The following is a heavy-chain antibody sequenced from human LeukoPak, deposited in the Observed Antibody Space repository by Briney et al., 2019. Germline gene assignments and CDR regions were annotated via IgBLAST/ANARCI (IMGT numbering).Heavy chain of an antibody. CDR1: GYSVSSGYY. CDR2: IYHSGST. J-gene: IGHJ3*02. CDR3: ASVCSSTSCYTGDAFDI. Sequence: SETLSLTCAVSGYSVSSGYYWGWIRQPPGKGLEWIGSIYHSGSTYYNPSLKSRVTISVDTSKNQFSLKLSPVTAADTAVYYCASVCSSTSCYTGDAFDIWGQGTMVTVSS. D-gene: IGHD2-2*02. V-gene: IGHV4-38-2*01.